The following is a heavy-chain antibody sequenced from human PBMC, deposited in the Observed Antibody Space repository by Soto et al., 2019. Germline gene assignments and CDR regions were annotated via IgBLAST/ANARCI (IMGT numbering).Heavy chain of an antibody. CDR2: IWYDGGNK. CDR3: ARDRYSSGWYDLDY. D-gene: IGHD6-19*01. Sequence: QVQLVESGGGVVQPGRSLRLSCAASGFTFSSYGMHWVRQAPGKGLEWVAVIWYDGGNKYYADSVKGRFTISRDNYENTLFLQMSSLRAEDTAVYYCARDRYSSGWYDLDYWGQGTLVTVSS. J-gene: IGHJ4*02. CDR1: GFTFSSYG. V-gene: IGHV3-33*01.